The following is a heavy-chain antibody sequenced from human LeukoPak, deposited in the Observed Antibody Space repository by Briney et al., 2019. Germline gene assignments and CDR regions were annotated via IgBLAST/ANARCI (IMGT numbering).Heavy chain of an antibody. CDR3: ARGDWSGYYLYYFDY. D-gene: IGHD3-3*01. J-gene: IGHJ4*02. V-gene: IGHV3-33*01. CDR2: IWYDGSNK. CDR1: GFTFSSYG. Sequence: GGSLRLSCAASGFTFSSYGMPWVRQAPGKGLEWVAVIWYDGSNKYYADSVKGRFTISRDNSKNTLYLQMNSLRAEDTAVYYCARGDWSGYYLYYFDYWGQGTLVTVSS.